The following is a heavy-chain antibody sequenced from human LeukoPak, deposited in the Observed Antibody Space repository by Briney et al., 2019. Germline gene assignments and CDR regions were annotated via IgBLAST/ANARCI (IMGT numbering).Heavy chain of an antibody. Sequence: GGSLRLSCAASGFIFSSYAMSWVRQAPGKGLEWVSAISGSGGSTYYADSVKGRFTISRDNSKNTLYLQMNSLRAEDTAVYYCARAPTNYYDSSADWFDPWGQGTLVTVSS. CDR3: ARAPTNYYDSSADWFDP. CDR2: ISGSGGST. J-gene: IGHJ5*02. D-gene: IGHD3-22*01. V-gene: IGHV3-23*01. CDR1: GFIFSSYA.